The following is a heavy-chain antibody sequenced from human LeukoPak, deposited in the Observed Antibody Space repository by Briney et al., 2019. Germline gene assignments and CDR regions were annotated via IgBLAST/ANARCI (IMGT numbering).Heavy chain of an antibody. CDR3: ARGPYYYDSSGYYYGVGFDY. CDR1: GGSISSYY. V-gene: IGHV4-59*01. D-gene: IGHD3-22*01. J-gene: IGHJ4*02. Sequence: SETLSLTCTVSGGSISSYYWSWIRQPPGKGLEWIGYIYYSGSTNYNPSPKSRVTISVDTSKNQFSLKLSSVTAADTAVYYCARGPYYYDSSGYYYGVGFDYWGQGTLVTVSS. CDR2: IYYSGST.